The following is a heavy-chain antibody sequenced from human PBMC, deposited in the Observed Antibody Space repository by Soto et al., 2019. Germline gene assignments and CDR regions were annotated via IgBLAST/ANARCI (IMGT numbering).Heavy chain of an antibody. Sequence: ASVKVSCKASGYTFTGYYMHWVRQAPGQGLEWMGWINPNSGGTNYAQKFQGWVTMTRDTSISTAYMELSRLRSDDTAVYYCAREGAISSVMDVWGKGTTVTVSS. CDR3: AREGAISSVMDV. J-gene: IGHJ6*04. CDR2: INPNSGGT. CDR1: GYTFTGYY. V-gene: IGHV1-2*04. D-gene: IGHD2-21*01.